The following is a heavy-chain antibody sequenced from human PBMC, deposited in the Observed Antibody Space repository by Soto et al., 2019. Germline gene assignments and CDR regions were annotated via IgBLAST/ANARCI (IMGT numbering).Heavy chain of an antibody. CDR1: GFTFSSYA. V-gene: IGHV3-64D*08. CDR3: VKDRFGGTSGYFDS. D-gene: IGHD2-15*01. Sequence: EVQMVEAGGGLVQPGGSLRLSCSASGFTFSSYALHWVRQAPGKGLEYVSGISSNGGSIFYADSVKGRFTISRDNSKNIIYLQMTGLRADDTAVYSCVKDRFGGTSGYFDSWGQGTLVTVSS. CDR2: ISSNGGSI. J-gene: IGHJ4*02.